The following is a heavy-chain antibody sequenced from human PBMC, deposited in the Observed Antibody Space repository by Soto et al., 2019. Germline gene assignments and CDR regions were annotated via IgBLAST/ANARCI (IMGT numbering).Heavy chain of an antibody. CDR1: GFTFGSYA. Sequence: PGGSLRLSCAASGFTFGSYAMSWVRQAPGKGLEWVSAISGSGGSTYYADSVKGRFTISRDNSKNTLYLQMNSLRAEDTAVYYCAKGRYGDNYYYYMDVWGKGTTVTV. CDR3: AKGRYGDNYYYYMDV. D-gene: IGHD4-17*01. J-gene: IGHJ6*03. CDR2: ISGSGGST. V-gene: IGHV3-23*01.